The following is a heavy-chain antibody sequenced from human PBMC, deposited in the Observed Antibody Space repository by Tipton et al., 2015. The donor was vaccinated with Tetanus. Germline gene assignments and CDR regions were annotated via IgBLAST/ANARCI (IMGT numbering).Heavy chain of an antibody. CDR3: ARDRAVPVQAYGTDV. Sequence: QPGPEVKKPGASVKVSCKASGYTFTHYGISWVRQAPGQGLEWVGWISPFTGDTEYAQNLQDRLILTTDTSTATAYVEVRSLTSDDTAVYYCARDRAVPVQAYGTDVWGQGTSVAVSS. V-gene: IGHV1-18*01. D-gene: IGHD6-19*01. J-gene: IGHJ6*02. CDR2: ISPFTGDT. CDR1: GYTFTHYG.